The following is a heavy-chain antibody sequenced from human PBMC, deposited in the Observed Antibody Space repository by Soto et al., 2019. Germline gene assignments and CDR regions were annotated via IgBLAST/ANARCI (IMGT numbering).Heavy chain of an antibody. CDR1: GGSVNSGAYH. Sequence: PSETLSLTCTVSGGSVNSGAYHWNWIRQHPGKGLDWIGYIYYNGDTYYNSSLKSRINISLDTSKNHFSLTLTSVTAADTAVYYCRGNYCSLSLVCYYYGMDVWGQGTTGTVSS. V-gene: IGHV4-31*03. J-gene: IGHJ6*02. CDR3: RGNYCSLSLVCYYYGMDV. CDR2: IYYNGDT. D-gene: IGHD3-10*01.